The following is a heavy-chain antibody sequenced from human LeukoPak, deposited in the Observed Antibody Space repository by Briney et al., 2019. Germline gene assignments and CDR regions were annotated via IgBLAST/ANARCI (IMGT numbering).Heavy chain of an antibody. CDR2: IYSGGST. CDR3: AKDSYSSGWYRTTDY. CDR1: GFTVSTNY. D-gene: IGHD6-19*01. V-gene: IGHV3-53*01. Sequence: GGSLRLSCGASGFTVSTNYMSWVRQAPGKGLEWVSIIYSGGSTYYADSVKGRFTISRDNSKNTLYLQMNSLRAEDTAVYYCAKDSYSSGWYRTTDYWGQGTLVTVSS. J-gene: IGHJ4*02.